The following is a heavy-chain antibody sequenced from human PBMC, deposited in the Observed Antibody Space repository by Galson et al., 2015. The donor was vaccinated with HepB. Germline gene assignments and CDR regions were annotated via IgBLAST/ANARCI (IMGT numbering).Heavy chain of an antibody. J-gene: IGHJ4*02. CDR1: GFIFRNYG. CDR3: AKLDSSGGS. D-gene: IGHD3-22*01. Sequence: SLRLSCPTSGFIFRNYGMHWVRQAPGKGLEWAAVIWYDGRDQKYADSVRGRFTISRDNSRNTLYLQMSSLRVEDTALCYCAKLDSSGGSWGQGALVTVSS. V-gene: IGHV3-33*06. CDR2: IWYDGRDQ.